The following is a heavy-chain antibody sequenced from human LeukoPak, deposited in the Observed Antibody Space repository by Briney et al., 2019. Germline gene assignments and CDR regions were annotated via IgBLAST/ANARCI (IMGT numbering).Heavy chain of an antibody. CDR2: MNPNSGNT. D-gene: IGHD6-13*01. J-gene: IGHJ6*02. V-gene: IGHV1-8*02. Sequence: ASVKVSCKASGYTFTSYGINWVRQATGQGLEWMGWMNPNSGNTGYAQKFQGRVTMTRNTSISTAYMELSSLRSEDTAVYYCARALEAAADYYYYGMDVWGQGTTVTVSS. CDR1: GYTFTSYG. CDR3: ARALEAAADYYYYGMDV.